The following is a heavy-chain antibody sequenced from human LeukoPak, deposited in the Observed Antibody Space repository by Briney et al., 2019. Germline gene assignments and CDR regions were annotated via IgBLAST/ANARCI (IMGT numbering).Heavy chain of an antibody. CDR2: INPSGDNT. J-gene: IGHJ5*02. V-gene: IGHV1-46*01. D-gene: IGHD2-15*01. Sequence: ASVKVSCKASGYTFTNNFMHWVRQAPGQGLEWMGIINPSGDNTWYAQKFQGRVTMTRNTSISTAYMELSSLRSEDTAVYYCARSGYCSGGSCPGWFDPWGQGTLVTVSS. CDR3: ARSGYCSGGSCPGWFDP. CDR1: GYTFTNNF.